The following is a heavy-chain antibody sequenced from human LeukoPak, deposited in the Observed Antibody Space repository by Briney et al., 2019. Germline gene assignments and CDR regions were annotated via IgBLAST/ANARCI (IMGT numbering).Heavy chain of an antibody. V-gene: IGHV6-1*01. CDR1: GDSVSSNSAA. D-gene: IGHD2-2*01. J-gene: IGHJ3*02. Sequence: SQTLSLTCAISGDSVSSNSAAWNWIRQSPSRGLEWLGRTYYRSKWYNDYAVSVKSRITINPDTSKNQFSLQLNSVTPEDTAVYYCARDLETCSSTSCYDDAFDIWGQGTMVPSLQ. CDR3: ARDLETCSSTSCYDDAFDI. CDR2: TYYRSKWYN.